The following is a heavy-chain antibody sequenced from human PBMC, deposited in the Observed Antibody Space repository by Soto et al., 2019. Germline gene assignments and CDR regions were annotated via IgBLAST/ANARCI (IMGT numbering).Heavy chain of an antibody. Sequence: QVQLQESGPGLVKPSQTLSLTCTVSGGSISSGGYYWSWIRQHPGKGLEWIGYIYYSGSTDYNPSLKRRVTLSVATSKNQFSLKLSSVTAADTAVYYCARGGTNTIFGVVIHYYYMDVWGKGTTVTVSS. J-gene: IGHJ6*03. CDR3: ARGGTNTIFGVVIHYYYMDV. CDR2: IYYSGST. V-gene: IGHV4-31*03. D-gene: IGHD3-3*01. CDR1: GGSISSGGYY.